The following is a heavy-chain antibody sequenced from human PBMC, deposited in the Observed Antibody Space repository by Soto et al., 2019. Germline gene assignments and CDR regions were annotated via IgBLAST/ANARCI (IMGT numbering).Heavy chain of an antibody. CDR3: ARDQTSVVVTADYYYYGMDV. CDR1: GFTFSSYA. CDR2: ISYDGSNK. D-gene: IGHD2-21*02. J-gene: IGHJ6*02. Sequence: GGSLRLSCAASGFTFSSYAMHWVRQAPGKGLEWVAVISYDGSNKYYADSVKGRFTISRDNSKNTLYLQMNSLRAEDTAVYYCARDQTSVVVTADYYYYGMDVWGQGTTVTVSS. V-gene: IGHV3-30-3*01.